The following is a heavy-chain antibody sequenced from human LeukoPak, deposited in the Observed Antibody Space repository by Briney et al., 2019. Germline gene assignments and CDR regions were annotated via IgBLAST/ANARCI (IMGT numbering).Heavy chain of an antibody. Sequence: SETLSLTCAVYGGSFSGYYWSWIRQPPGKGLEWIGEINHSGSTNYNPSLKSRVTISVDTSKNQFSLKLSSVTAVDTAVYYCARGGYYYGSGSYYKGRMYYYYMDVWGKGTTVTVSS. V-gene: IGHV4-34*01. CDR2: INHSGST. CDR3: ARGGYYYGSGSYYKGRMYYYYMDV. D-gene: IGHD3-10*01. J-gene: IGHJ6*03. CDR1: GGSFSGYY.